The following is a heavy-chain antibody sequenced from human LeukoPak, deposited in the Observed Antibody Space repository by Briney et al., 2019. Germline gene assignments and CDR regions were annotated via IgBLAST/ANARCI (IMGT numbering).Heavy chain of an antibody. CDR3: ARERATYYYMDV. Sequence: GGSLRLSCVASGFNFSTYSMNWVRQTPGKGPEWVSYITRSSSTIYYADSVKGRFTISRDNAKNSLYLQMNSLRAEDTAVYYCARERATYYYMDVWGKGATVTVSS. J-gene: IGHJ6*03. V-gene: IGHV3-48*01. CDR1: GFNFSTYS. CDR2: ITRSSSTI.